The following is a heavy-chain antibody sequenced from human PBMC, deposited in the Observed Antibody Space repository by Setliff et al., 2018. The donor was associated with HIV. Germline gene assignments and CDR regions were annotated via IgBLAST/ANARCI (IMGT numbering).Heavy chain of an antibody. J-gene: IGHJ4*02. CDR2: INHSRST. CDR3: LKGRNRVAARPGGPFDY. V-gene: IGHV4-34*01. CDR1: GGSFNGYY. D-gene: IGHD6-6*01. Sequence: SETLSLTCAVYGGSFNGYYWSWIRQPPGKGLEWIGEINHSRSTNYNPSLKSRVTISVDTSKNQFSLKLSSVTAADTAVYYCLKGRNRVAARPGGPFDYWGQGTLVTVSS.